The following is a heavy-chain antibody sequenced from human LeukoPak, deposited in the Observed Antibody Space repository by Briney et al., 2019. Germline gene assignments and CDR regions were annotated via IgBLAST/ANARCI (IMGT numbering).Heavy chain of an antibody. CDR3: GRSYSSSQDH. V-gene: IGHV4-30-4*08. CDR2: ISYNGNS. D-gene: IGHD4-11*01. CDR1: GDSINSGDYY. Sequence: SQTLSLTCNVSGDSINSGDYYWSWIRQPPGKGLEWIGYISYNGNSYYSPSLKSRVSISTDTSRNQFFLRVTSVTAADTAVYFCGRSYSSSQDHWGRGILVAVSS. J-gene: IGHJ4*02.